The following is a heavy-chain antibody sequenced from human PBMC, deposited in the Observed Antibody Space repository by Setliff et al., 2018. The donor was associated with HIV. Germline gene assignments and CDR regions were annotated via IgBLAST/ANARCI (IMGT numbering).Heavy chain of an antibody. CDR1: GYNFSNYD. CDR3: ARGPRGYDSNYYFDY. Sequence: ASVKVSCKASGYNFSNYDINWVRQATGQGLEWMGWINLNSGGTNYAQKFQGWVTMTRDTSIITAYMQLDRLGSDDTAVYYCARGPRGYDSNYYFDYWGQGTLVTVSS. V-gene: IGHV1-2*04. J-gene: IGHJ4*02. CDR2: INLNSGGT. D-gene: IGHD3-22*01.